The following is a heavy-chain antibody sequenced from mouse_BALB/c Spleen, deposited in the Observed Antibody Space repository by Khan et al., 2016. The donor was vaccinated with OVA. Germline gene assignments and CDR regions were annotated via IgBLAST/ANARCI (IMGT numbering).Heavy chain of an antibody. CDR3: ARLPTVVDYYAMDY. Sequence: EVELVESGGGLVQPGGSLKLSCAASGFTFSSYTMSWVRQTPEKRLEWVAYISNGGGSTYYPDTVKGRFTISSDNAKNTLYLQMSSLKSEDTAMYYCARLPTVVDYYAMDYWGQGTSVTVSS. CDR2: ISNGGGST. CDR1: GFTFSSYT. J-gene: IGHJ4*01. D-gene: IGHD1-1*01. V-gene: IGHV5-12-2*01.